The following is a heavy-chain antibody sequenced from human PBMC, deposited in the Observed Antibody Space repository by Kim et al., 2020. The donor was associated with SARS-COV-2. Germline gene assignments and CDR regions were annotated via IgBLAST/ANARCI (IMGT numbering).Heavy chain of an antibody. CDR2: ISSSGSTI. J-gene: IGHJ4*02. CDR1: GFTFSSYE. CDR3: ARAGYSSGWYVVDY. V-gene: IGHV3-48*03. D-gene: IGHD6-19*01. Sequence: GGSLRLSCAASGFTFSSYEMNWVRQAPGKGLEWVSYISSSGSTIYYADSVKGRFTISRDNAKNSLYLQMNSLRAEDTAVYYCARAGYSSGWYVVDYWGQGTLVTVSS.